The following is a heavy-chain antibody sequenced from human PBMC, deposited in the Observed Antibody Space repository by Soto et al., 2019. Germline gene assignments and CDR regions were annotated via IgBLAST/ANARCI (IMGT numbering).Heavy chain of an antibody. V-gene: IGHV1-69*13. D-gene: IGHD2-2*01. J-gene: IGHJ5*02. CDR3: ASNPISYCSSTSCYGWFDP. CDR2: IIPIFGTA. Sequence: ASVKVSCKASGGTFSSYAISWVRQAPGQGLEWMGGIIPIFGTANYAQKFQGRVTITADESTSTAYMELSSLRSEDTAVYYCASNPISYCSSTSCYGWFDPWGQGTLVTVPQ. CDR1: GGTFSSYA.